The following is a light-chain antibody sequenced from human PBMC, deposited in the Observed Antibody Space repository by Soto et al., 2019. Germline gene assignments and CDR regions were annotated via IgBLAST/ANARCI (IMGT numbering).Light chain of an antibody. V-gene: IGKV1-5*03. CDR3: QQYNSYWT. Sequence: DIEMSQSPSTRSGSVGGGVTSNFRASQTISSWLAWYQQKPGKAPKLLIYKASSLESGVPSRFSGSGSVTEFTVTISSLQPDDFATYYCQQYNSYWTVGQGTKVDIK. J-gene: IGKJ1*01. CDR1: QTISSW. CDR2: KAS.